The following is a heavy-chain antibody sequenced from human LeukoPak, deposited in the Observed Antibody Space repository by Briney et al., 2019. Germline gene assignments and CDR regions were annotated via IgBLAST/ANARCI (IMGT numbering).Heavy chain of an antibody. V-gene: IGHV3-23*01. CDR1: GFTFSSSYV. CDR3: ASRYGSSYY. J-gene: IGHJ4*02. CDR2: ISAGGFTT. Sequence: GGSLRLSCAASGFTFSSSYVMTWVRQAPGKGLEWVSTISAGGFTTSYADSVKGRFTISRDISKSTLYLQVNSLRIEDTAVYYCASRYGSSYYWGQGTLVTVSS. D-gene: IGHD6-6*01.